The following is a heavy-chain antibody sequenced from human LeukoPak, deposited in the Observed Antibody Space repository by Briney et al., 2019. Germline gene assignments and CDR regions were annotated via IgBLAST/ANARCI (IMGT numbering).Heavy chain of an antibody. CDR1: GYTFAAYY. CDR2: INPSGGST. V-gene: IGHV1-46*01. CDR3: ATGLTYYYDSSGTSTSALPFDY. J-gene: IGHJ4*02. Sequence: GASVKVSCKASGYTFAAYYMHWVRQAPGQGLEWMGIINPSGGSTSYAQKFQGRVTMTRDMSTSTVYMELSSLRSEDTAVYYCATGLTYYYDSSGTSTSALPFDYWGQGTLVTVSS. D-gene: IGHD3-22*01.